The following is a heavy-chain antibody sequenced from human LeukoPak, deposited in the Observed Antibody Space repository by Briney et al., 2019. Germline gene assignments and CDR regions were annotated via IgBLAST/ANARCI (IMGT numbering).Heavy chain of an antibody. Sequence: ASVKVSCKASGYTFTGYYMHWVRQAPGQGLEWMGWINPNSGDTNYAQKLQGRVTLTTDTSTSTAYMELRSLRSDDTAVYYCASTRGYGYYMDVWGKGTTVTVSS. CDR3: ASTRGYGYYMDV. J-gene: IGHJ6*03. CDR2: INPNSGDT. D-gene: IGHD5-18*01. CDR1: GYTFTGYY. V-gene: IGHV1-2*02.